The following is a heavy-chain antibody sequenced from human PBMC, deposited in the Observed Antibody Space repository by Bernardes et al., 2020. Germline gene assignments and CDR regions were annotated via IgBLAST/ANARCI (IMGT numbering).Heavy chain of an antibody. V-gene: IGHV4-59*01. Sequence: SETLSLTCTVSGGSISGYYLSWIRQAPEMRLEWIGYIDHRGHTKFNPSLKSRVTISVDTSKNQFSLKVTSVTAADTAMYYCARHGAGEDLSYFDYWGRGTLVTVSS. J-gene: IGHJ4*02. CDR3: ARHGAGEDLSYFDY. CDR2: IDHRGHT. D-gene: IGHD3-16*01. CDR1: GGSISGYY.